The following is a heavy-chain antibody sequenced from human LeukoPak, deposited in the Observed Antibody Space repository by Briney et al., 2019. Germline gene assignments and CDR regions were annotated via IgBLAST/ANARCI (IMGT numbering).Heavy chain of an antibody. D-gene: IGHD3-16*02. CDR1: GFTFSSYG. V-gene: IGHV3-33*01. J-gene: IGHJ4*02. CDR3: ARGSHRYDYVWGSYRSNMYYFDY. CDR2: IWYDGSNK. Sequence: GGSLRLSCAASGFTFSSYGMHWVRQAPGKGLEWVAVIWYDGSNKYYADSVKGQFTISRDNSKNTLYLQMNSLRAEDTAVYYCARGSHRYDYVWGSYRSNMYYFDYWGQGTLVTVSS.